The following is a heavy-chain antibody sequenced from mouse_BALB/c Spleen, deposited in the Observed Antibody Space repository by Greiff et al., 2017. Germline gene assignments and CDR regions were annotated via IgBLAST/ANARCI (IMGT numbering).Heavy chain of an antibody. J-gene: IGHJ3*01. CDR2: ISSGGSYT. CDR1: GFTFSSYG. Sequence: EVQGVESGGDLVKPGGSLKLSCAASGFTFSSYGMSWVRQTPDKRLEWVATISSGGSYTYYPDSVKGRFTISRDNAKNTLYLQMSSLKSEDTAMYYCARQRNWDWFAYWGQGTLVTVSA. D-gene: IGHD4-1*01. CDR3: ARQRNWDWFAY. V-gene: IGHV5-6*01.